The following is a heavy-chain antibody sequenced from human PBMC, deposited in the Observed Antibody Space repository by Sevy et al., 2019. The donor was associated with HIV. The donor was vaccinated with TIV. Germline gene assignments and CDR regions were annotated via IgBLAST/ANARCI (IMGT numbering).Heavy chain of an antibody. Sequence: SETLSLTCTVSGYSISSGYYWGWIRQPPGKGLEWIGRIYHSGSTSYNPSLKSRVTISVDTSKNQCPLKLSSVTAADTAVYYCARDRGYSGSYYYYYGMDVWGQGTTVTVSS. CDR2: IYHSGST. J-gene: IGHJ6*02. CDR1: GYSISSGYY. D-gene: IGHD1-26*01. CDR3: ARDRGYSGSYYYYYGMDV. V-gene: IGHV4-38-2*02.